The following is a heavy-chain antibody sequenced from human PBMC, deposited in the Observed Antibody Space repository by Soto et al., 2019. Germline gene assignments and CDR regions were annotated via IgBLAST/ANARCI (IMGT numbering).Heavy chain of an antibody. V-gene: IGHV3-48*02. D-gene: IGHD6-25*01. CDR1: GFAFSSYS. Sequence: PGGSLRLSCAASGFAFSSYSMNWVRQAPGRGLEWISYIGSSGGSIIYADSVKGRFTISRDNAKNSLYLQMNSLRDEDTAVYFCARDRVAPVQSPDPFDYWGQGTLVTVSS. J-gene: IGHJ4*02. CDR3: ARDRVAPVQSPDPFDY. CDR2: IGSSGGSI.